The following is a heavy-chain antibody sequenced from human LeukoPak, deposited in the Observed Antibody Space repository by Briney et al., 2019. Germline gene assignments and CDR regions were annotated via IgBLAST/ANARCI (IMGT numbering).Heavy chain of an antibody. CDR1: GFTFSSYE. CDR2: ITTSGTST. D-gene: IGHD4-11*01. CDR3: AKDLDYTTYGYNFDY. Sequence: PGGSLRLSCATSGFTFSSYEMNWVRQAPGKWLELISYITTSGTSTSYADSVKGRFTIFRDKSRNTLYLQMNSLRADDTAVYYCAKDLDYTTYGYNFDYWGQGTLVTVSS. V-gene: IGHV3-48*03. J-gene: IGHJ4*02.